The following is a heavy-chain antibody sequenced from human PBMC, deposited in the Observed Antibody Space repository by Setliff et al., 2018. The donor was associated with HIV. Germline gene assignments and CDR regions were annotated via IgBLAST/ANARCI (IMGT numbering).Heavy chain of an antibody. CDR1: GFLFHTYS. Sequence: PGESLKISCAASGFLFHTYSMNWVRQAPGKGLEWVSYISSSSSTIYYADSVKGRFTISRDNAKNSLYLQMNSLRAEDTAVYYCAKGYFDWLRAGTFDYWGQGSLVTVSS. CDR2: ISSSSSTI. V-gene: IGHV3-48*04. J-gene: IGHJ4*02. CDR3: AKGYFDWLRAGTFDY. D-gene: IGHD3-9*01.